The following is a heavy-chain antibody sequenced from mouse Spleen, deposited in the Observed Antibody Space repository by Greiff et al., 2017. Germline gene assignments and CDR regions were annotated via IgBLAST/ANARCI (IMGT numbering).Heavy chain of an antibody. Sequence: VKVVESGPGLVKPSQSLFLTCSITGFPITSGYYWIWIRQSPGKPLEWMGYITHSGETFYNPSLQSPISITRETSKNQFFLQLNSVTTEDTAMYYCAGDVYYGSGAMDYWGQGTSVTVSS. V-gene: IGHV12-3*01. CDR2: ITHSGET. CDR1: GFPITSGYY. J-gene: IGHJ4*01. CDR3: AGDVYYGSGAMDY. D-gene: IGHD1-1*01.